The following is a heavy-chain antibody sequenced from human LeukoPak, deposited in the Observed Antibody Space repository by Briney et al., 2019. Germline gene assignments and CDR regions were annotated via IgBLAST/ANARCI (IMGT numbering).Heavy chain of an antibody. CDR3: ARGATVVTW. CDR2: IYDSGST. CDR1: GGSISSYY. D-gene: IGHD4-23*01. J-gene: IGHJ1*01. Sequence: PSETLSLTCTVSGGSISSYYWSWIRQPPGKGLEWIGYIYDSGSTNYNPSLKSRVTISVDTSKNQFSLKLSSVTAADTAVYYCARGATVVTWWGQGTLVTVSS. V-gene: IGHV4-59*01.